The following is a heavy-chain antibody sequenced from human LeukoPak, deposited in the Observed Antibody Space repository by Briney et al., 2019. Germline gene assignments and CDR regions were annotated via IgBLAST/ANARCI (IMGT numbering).Heavy chain of an antibody. D-gene: IGHD2-15*01. CDR1: GFSFSSFW. J-gene: IGHJ4*02. CDR3: ARSLGYCSGGSCYPFDC. V-gene: IGHV3-7*04. Sequence: GGSLRLSCAASGFSFSSFWMTWVRQTPGRGLEWVANIKQDGSEIYYVESLKGRFIISRDNAKSSLYLQMNSLRAEDTAVYYCARSLGYCSGGSCYPFDCWGQGTLVTVSS. CDR2: IKQDGSEI.